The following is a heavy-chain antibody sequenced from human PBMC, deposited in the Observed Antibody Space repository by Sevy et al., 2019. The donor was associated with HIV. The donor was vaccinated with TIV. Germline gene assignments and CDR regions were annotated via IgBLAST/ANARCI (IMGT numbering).Heavy chain of an antibody. J-gene: IGHJ4*02. V-gene: IGHV3-7*01. Sequence: GGSLRLSCAASGFTFSNYWMSWVRQAPGKGLEWVANIKQDGSEKYYVDSVKGRFTISRDNAKNSLYLQMNSLRAEDTAVYYCARESIAVAGIGYYFHYWGQGTLVTVSS. CDR1: GFTFSNYW. CDR3: ARESIAVAGIGYYFHY. CDR2: IKQDGSEK. D-gene: IGHD6-19*01.